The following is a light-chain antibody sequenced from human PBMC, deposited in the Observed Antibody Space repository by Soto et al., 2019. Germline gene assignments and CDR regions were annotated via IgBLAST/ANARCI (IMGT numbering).Light chain of an antibody. CDR3: QQYSSYSWT. J-gene: IGKJ1*01. CDR2: DAS. Sequence: DIQMTQSPSTLSASVGDRVTITCRASQSISSWLAWYQQKPGKAPKLLIYDASSLESGVPSRFSGSGSGTEFTLTISSLQPDDVATYYCQQYSSYSWTFGQGTKVEIK. CDR1: QSISSW. V-gene: IGKV1-5*01.